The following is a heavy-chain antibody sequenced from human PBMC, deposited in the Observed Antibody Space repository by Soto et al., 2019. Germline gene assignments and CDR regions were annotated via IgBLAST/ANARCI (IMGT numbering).Heavy chain of an antibody. CDR3: ATLGIVVVAATLSSARWFDH. CDR1: GYRLTSLS. CDR2: FDPEDGET. J-gene: IGHJ5*02. D-gene: IGHD2-15*01. Sequence: XSVKVSCSVSGYRLTSLSMHCVRQAPGKGLEWMGGFDPEDGETIYAQKFQGRVTMTEDTSTDTAYMELSSLRSEDTSLYYCATLGIVVVAATLSSARWFDHWGQGNLVTVSS. V-gene: IGHV1-24*01.